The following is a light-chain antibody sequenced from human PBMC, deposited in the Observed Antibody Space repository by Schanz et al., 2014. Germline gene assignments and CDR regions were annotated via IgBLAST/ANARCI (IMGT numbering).Light chain of an antibody. CDR3: SSYATTNTLV. CDR1: SSDVGSYNL. Sequence: QSVLTQPASVSGSPGQSITISCTGTSSDVGSYNLVSWYQQHPGKAPKLMIYDASNRPSGVSNRFSGSKSAYTASLTISGLQAEDEADYYCSSYATTNTLVFGGGTQLTVL. V-gene: IGLV2-14*02. CDR2: DAS. J-gene: IGLJ2*01.